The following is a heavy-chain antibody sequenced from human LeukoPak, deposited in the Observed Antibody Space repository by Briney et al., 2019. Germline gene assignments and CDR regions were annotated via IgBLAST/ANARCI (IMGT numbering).Heavy chain of an antibody. CDR3: ARDRFLGDYGGNKMDGFSFDY. J-gene: IGHJ4*02. V-gene: IGHV3-11*06. Sequence: GGSLRLSCAASGFTLSDYYMSWIRQTPGKGLEWVSYISSSSSYTNYADSVKGRFTISRDNAKNSLYLQMNSLRAEDTAVYYCARDRFLGDYGGNKMDGFSFDYWGQGTLVTVSS. CDR2: ISSSSSYT. D-gene: IGHD4-23*01. CDR1: GFTLSDYY.